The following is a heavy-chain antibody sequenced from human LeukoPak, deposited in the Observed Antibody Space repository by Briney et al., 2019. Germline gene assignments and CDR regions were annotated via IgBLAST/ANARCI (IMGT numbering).Heavy chain of an antibody. Sequence: ASVKVSCKASGGTFSSSAISWVRQAPGQGLEWMGRIIPILGIANYAQKFQGRVTITADKSTSTAYMELSSLRSEDTAVYYCAREVGHIVVVTAILPGYYYYGMDVWGQGTTVTVSS. CDR3: AREVGHIVVVTAILPGYYYYGMDV. V-gene: IGHV1-69*04. CDR1: GGTFSSSA. D-gene: IGHD2-21*02. CDR2: IIPILGIA. J-gene: IGHJ6*02.